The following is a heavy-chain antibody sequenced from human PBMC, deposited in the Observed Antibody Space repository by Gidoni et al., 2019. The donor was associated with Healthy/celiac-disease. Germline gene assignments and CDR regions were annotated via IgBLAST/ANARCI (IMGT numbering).Heavy chain of an antibody. CDR1: GSTFTSYD. J-gene: IGHJ3*02. Sequence: QVQLVHSGAELRKPGASVKVSCKASGSTFTSYDINWVRQAPGQGLEWMGWMNPNSGNTGYAQKFQGRVTMTRNTSISTAYMELSSLRSEDTAVYYCARGLRRGYDAFDIWGQGTMVTVSS. CDR3: ARGLRRGYDAFDI. V-gene: IGHV1-8*01. CDR2: MNPNSGNT. D-gene: IGHD3-16*01.